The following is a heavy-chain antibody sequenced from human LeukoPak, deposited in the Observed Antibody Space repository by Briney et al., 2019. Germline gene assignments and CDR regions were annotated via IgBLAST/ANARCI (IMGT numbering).Heavy chain of an antibody. J-gene: IGHJ4*02. CDR2: INHSGST. V-gene: IGHV4-39*07. CDR3: ASRAYDSTSFFKGPRRSRSVVDY. D-gene: IGHD2-2*01. Sequence: SETLSLTCTVSGGSISSSSYYWSWIRQPPGEGLEWIGEINHSGSTNYNPSLKSRVTISVDTSKNQFSLKLSSVTAADTAVYYCASRAYDSTSFFKGPRRSRSVVDYWGQGTLVTVSS. CDR1: GGSISSSSYY.